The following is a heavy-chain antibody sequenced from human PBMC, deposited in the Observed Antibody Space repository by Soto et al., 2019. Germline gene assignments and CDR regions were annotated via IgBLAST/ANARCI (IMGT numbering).Heavy chain of an antibody. CDR2: INPNSGGT. Sequence: QVQLVQSGAEVKKPGASVKVSCKASGYTFTGYYMHWVRQAPGQGLEWMGWINPNSGGTNYAQKFQGRVTMPRDTSISTVYMELSRLRADDTAVYYCARGGLRYSSSWSPYCYYSYGMDVWGQGTTVTVSS. D-gene: IGHD6-13*01. J-gene: IGHJ6*02. V-gene: IGHV1-2*02. CDR1: GYTFTGYY. CDR3: ARGGLRYSSSWSPYCYYSYGMDV.